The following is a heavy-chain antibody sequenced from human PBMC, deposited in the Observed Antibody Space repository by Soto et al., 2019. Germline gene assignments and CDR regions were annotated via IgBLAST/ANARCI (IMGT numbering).Heavy chain of an antibody. V-gene: IGHV3-23*01. Sequence: PGGSLRLSSTASGFNFISYAMSWVRQAPGKGLEWVSAISGSGGSTYYADSVKGRFTISRDNSKNTLYLQMNSLRAEDTAVYYCAKEGGYSYGSQSFDYWGQGTLVTVS. CDR2: ISGSGGST. D-gene: IGHD5-18*01. CDR3: AKEGGYSYGSQSFDY. CDR1: GFNFISYA. J-gene: IGHJ4*02.